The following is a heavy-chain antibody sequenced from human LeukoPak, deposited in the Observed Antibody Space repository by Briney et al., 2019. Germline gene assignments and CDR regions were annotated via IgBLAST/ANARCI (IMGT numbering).Heavy chain of an antibody. CDR2: INPNSGGT. V-gene: IGHV1-2*06. CDR1: GYTFTGYY. D-gene: IGHD3-3*01. J-gene: IGHJ4*02. CDR3: VFLEEWSNFDY. Sequence: GASVKVSCKASGYTFTGYYMHWVRQAPGQGLEWMGRINPNSGGTNYAQKFQGRVTMTRDTSISTAYMELSRLRSDDTAVYYCVFLEEWSNFDYWGQGTLVSVSS.